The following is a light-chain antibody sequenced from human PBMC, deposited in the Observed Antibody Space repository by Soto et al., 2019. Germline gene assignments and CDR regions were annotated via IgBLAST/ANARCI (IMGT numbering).Light chain of an antibody. CDR2: AAS. Sequence: EIVLTQSPGTLSLSPGEGATLSCRASQTVTVNSLAWYQQTPGQTPKLLIYAASTRATGIPDRFNCSGSGTDFVPNIRRLGPEDFAIYYCQQRYRRPPTFGRGAQVEIK. CDR1: QTVTVNS. J-gene: IGKJ4*01. V-gene: IGKV3D-20*02. CDR3: QQRYRRPPT.